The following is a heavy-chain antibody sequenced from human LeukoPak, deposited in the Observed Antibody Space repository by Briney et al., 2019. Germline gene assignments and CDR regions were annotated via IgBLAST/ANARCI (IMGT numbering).Heavy chain of an antibody. J-gene: IGHJ4*02. CDR1: GGTFSSYA. Sequence: GASVKVSCKASGGTFSSYAISWVRQAPGQGLEWMGGIIPIFGTANYAQKFQGRVTITADKSTSTAYMELRSLRSDDTAVYYCARVDTAMVDDYWGQGTLVTVSS. D-gene: IGHD5-18*01. CDR3: ARVDTAMVDDY. CDR2: IIPIFGTA. V-gene: IGHV1-69*06.